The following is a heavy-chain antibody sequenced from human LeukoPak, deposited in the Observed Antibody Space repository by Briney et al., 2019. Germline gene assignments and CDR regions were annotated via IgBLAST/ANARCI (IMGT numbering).Heavy chain of an antibody. J-gene: IGHJ5*02. D-gene: IGHD1-26*01. CDR1: GYTFTDYH. CDR2: INPSGGST. CDR3: ARDNSVGDTAWWFDP. V-gene: IGHV1-46*01. Sequence: ASVKVSCKASGYTFTDYHMHWVPKPPGQGLEWMRMINPSGGSTSYAQKFQGRVTMTRDMSTSADYMELISLRSEDTAVYYCARDNSVGDTAWWFDPWGQGTLVTVSS.